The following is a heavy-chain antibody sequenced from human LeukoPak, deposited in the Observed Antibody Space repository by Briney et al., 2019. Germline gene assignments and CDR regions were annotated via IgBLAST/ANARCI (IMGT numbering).Heavy chain of an antibody. CDR3: VAWGSLVV. CDR2: IKQDGSEK. V-gene: IGHV3-7*01. Sequence: GGSLRLSCAASGFALSSYWMSWVRQAPGKGLEWVANIKQDGSEKYYVDSVKGRFTISRDNAKNSLFLQMNSLRVEDTAVFYCVAWGSLVVWGQGTLVTVSS. CDR1: GFALSSYW. J-gene: IGHJ4*02. D-gene: IGHD3-16*01.